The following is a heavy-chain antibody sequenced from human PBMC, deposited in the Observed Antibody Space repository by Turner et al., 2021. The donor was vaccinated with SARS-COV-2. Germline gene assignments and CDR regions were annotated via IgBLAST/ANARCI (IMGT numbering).Heavy chain of an antibody. CDR3: ATATANYYDSSGSKGIYYNYYGMDV. CDR2: FGPEDGET. CDR1: GVTLIELF. J-gene: IGHJ6*02. V-gene: IGHV1-24*01. D-gene: IGHD3-22*01. Sequence: QVQLVQSVVGVKKPGVSVQVTCKVSGVTLIELFMPLVRQAPGKGLEWMGGFGPEDGETIYARKFQGRVTMTEDTSTDTAYMELSSLRSEDTAVYDCATATANYYDSSGSKGIYYNYYGMDVWGQGTTVTVSS.